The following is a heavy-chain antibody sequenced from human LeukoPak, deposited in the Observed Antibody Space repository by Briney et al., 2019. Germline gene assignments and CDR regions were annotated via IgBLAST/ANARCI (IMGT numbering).Heavy chain of an antibody. Sequence: GRSLRLSCAASGFTFDDYAMHWVRHGPGKGLEWVSGISWNSGSIDYVESVKGRFTISRDNAKNSLYLQMNSLRPEDTAFYYCAKGTGRYWTFFDYWGRGTLVTVSS. CDR2: ISWNSGSI. CDR1: GFTFDDYA. D-gene: IGHD1-26*01. J-gene: IGHJ4*02. CDR3: AKGTGRYWTFFDY. V-gene: IGHV3-9*01.